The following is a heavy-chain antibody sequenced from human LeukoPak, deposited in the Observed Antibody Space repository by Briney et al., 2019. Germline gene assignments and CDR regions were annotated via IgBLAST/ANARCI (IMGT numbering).Heavy chain of an antibody. J-gene: IGHJ4*02. D-gene: IGHD2-2*01. V-gene: IGHV1-2*06. CDR3: ARLVVPAVPFDY. CDR1: GYTFTGYY. CDR2: INPNSGGT. Sequence: ASVKVSCKASGYTFTGYYMHWVRQAPGQGLEWMGRINPNSGGTNYAQKFQGRVTMTRDTSISTAYMELSRLRSDGTAVYYCARLVVPAVPFDYWGQGTLVTVSS.